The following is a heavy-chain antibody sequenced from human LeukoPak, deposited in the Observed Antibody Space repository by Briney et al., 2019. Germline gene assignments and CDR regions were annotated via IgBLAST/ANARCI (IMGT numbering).Heavy chain of an antibody. CDR2: IYYSGST. CDR1: GGSISSSSYY. J-gene: IGHJ4*02. Sequence: SDPLSLTCTVSGGSISSSSYYWGWIRQPPGKGLEWIGNIYYSGSTNYNPSLKSRVTISVDKSKNQFSLKLSSVTAADTAVYYCARGSRWNPPFDYWGQGTLVTVSS. V-gene: IGHV4-39*07. D-gene: IGHD1-1*01. CDR3: ARGSRWNPPFDY.